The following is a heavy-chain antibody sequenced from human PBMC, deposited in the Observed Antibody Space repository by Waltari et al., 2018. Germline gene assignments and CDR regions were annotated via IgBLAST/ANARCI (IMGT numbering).Heavy chain of an antibody. CDR1: GFTFSSYS. D-gene: IGHD5-12*01. CDR2: ISSSSSYI. Sequence: EVQLVESGGGLVKPGGSLRLSCAASGFTFSSYSMNWVRQAPGKGLEWVSSISSSSSYIYYADSGKGRFTISRDNAKNSLYLQMNSLRAEDTAVYYCARGGSGYGLFDYWGQGTLVTVSS. CDR3: ARGGSGYGLFDY. V-gene: IGHV3-21*01. J-gene: IGHJ4*02.